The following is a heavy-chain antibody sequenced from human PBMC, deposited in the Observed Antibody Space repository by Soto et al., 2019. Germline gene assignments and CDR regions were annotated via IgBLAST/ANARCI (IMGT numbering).Heavy chain of an antibody. CDR3: FRSSTPH. V-gene: IGHV1-69*05. J-gene: IGHJ4*02. Sequence: GASVKVSCKASGGTFSRYGISWVRHAPGQGLEWMGGIIPISDTTNYAQKFQGRVTITTDTSTSTVYMELSSLRSEDTSVYYCFRSSTPHWGQGTLVTVSS. CDR2: IIPISDTT. CDR1: GGTFSRYG. D-gene: IGHD6-13*01.